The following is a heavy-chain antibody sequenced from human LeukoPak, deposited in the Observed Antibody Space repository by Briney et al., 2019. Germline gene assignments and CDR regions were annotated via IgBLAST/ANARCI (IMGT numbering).Heavy chain of an antibody. D-gene: IGHD3-10*01. CDR3: ARGRITTVREVIIESSSDAINI. Sequence: SETLSLTCTVSGASISSYYWSWIRQPPGKGLEWIWCINYGGSANYNPSLTSRVTISVDTSKNQFSLKLSSVTAAGTAVYHCARGRITTVREVIIESSSDAINIGSQARMVTVYS. V-gene: IGHV4-59*08. CDR2: INYGGSA. CDR1: GASISSYY. J-gene: IGHJ3*02.